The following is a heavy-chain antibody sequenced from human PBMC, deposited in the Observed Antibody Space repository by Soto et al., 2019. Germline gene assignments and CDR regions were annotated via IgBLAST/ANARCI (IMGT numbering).Heavy chain of an antibody. CDR1: GYTFTSYG. J-gene: IGHJ3*02. V-gene: IGHV1-18*01. CDR3: ARGAYYDSITAFDI. D-gene: IGHD3-22*01. CDR2: ISAYNGNT. Sequence: QVQLVQSGAEVKKPGASVKVSCKASGYTFTSYGISWVRQAPGQGLEWMGWISAYNGNTNYAQKLQGRVTMTTDTSTSTDYMKLRSLRSAATAVYYCARGAYYDSITAFDIWGHGTMVTVSS.